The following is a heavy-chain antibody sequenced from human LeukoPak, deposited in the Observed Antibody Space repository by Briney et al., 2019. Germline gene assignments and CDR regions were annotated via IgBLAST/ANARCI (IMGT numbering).Heavy chain of an antibody. CDR1: GFTVSSNY. D-gene: IGHD2-21*01. V-gene: IGHV3-53*01. CDR3: ARDPAAYCGGDCYSDAFDI. J-gene: IGHJ3*02. Sequence: GGSLRLSCAASGFTVSSNYMSWVRQAPGKRLEWVSVIYSGGSTYYADSVKGRFTISRDNSKNTLCLQMNSLRAEDTAVYYCARDPAAYCGGDCYSDAFDIWGQGTMVTVSS. CDR2: IYSGGST.